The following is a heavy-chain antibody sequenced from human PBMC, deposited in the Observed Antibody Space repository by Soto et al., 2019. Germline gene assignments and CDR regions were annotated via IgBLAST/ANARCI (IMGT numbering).Heavy chain of an antibody. V-gene: IGHV4-31*03. D-gene: IGHD2-8*02. Sequence: QVQLQESGPGLVRPSQTLSLTCSVSGDSISTIDYYWTWIRQYPGKGLEWIGNIYYLGNTYYNPSLESRLTISIDTSKDEFSLKVGSVTAADTAVYYGAREVGSYDIGGVLIRGAFHIWGQGTMVTVSS. J-gene: IGHJ3*02. CDR3: AREVGSYDIGGVLIRGAFHI. CDR1: GDSISTIDYY. CDR2: IYYLGNT.